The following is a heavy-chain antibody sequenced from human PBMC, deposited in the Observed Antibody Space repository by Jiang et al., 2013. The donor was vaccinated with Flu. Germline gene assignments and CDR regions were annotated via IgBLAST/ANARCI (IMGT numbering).Heavy chain of an antibody. Sequence: KPSQTLSVTCVISGDSVSNDGAAWNWIRQSPSRGLEWLGRTYYRSKWYNDFALSVKSRITINPDTSKNQFSLHLNSVTPEDTAVYYCARDPPGCLSCLDSWGQGTLVTVSS. CDR3: ARDPPGCLSCLDS. V-gene: IGHV6-1*01. CDR1: GDSVSNDGAA. CDR2: TYYRSKWYN. J-gene: IGHJ5*01. D-gene: IGHD4/OR15-4a*01.